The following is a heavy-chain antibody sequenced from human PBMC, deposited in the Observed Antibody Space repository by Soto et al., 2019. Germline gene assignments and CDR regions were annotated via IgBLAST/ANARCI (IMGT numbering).Heavy chain of an antibody. J-gene: IGHJ4*02. CDR2: IRSKAYGGTT. CDR1: GFTFGDYA. V-gene: IGHV3-49*03. D-gene: IGHD3-10*01. Sequence: GGSLRLSCTASGFTFGDYAMSWFRQAPGKGLEWVGFIRSKAYGGTTEYAASVKGRFTISRDDSKSIAHLQMNSLKTEDTAVYYCSGSYYNASRPFDYWGQGTLVTVSS. CDR3: SGSYYNASRPFDY.